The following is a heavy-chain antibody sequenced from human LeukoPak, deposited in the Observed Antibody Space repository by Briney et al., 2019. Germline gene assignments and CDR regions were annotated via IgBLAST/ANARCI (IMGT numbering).Heavy chain of an antibody. CDR3: ARGMGFDP. CDR1: GGSISSSSYY. Sequence: PSETLSLTCTVSGGSISSSSYYCGWIRQPPGKGLEWIGSIYYSGSTYYNPSLKSRVTISVDTSKNQFSLKLSYVTAADTAVYYCARGMGFDPWGQGTLVTVSS. D-gene: IGHD5-24*01. J-gene: IGHJ5*02. V-gene: IGHV4-39*01. CDR2: IYYSGST.